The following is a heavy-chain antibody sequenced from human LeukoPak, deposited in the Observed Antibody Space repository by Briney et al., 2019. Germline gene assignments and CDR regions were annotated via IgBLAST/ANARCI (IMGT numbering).Heavy chain of an antibody. J-gene: IGHJ6*02. CDR3: ARERSYPTDYYYYGMDV. Sequence: ASVKVSCKASGYTFTSYDINWVRQATGQGLEWVGWMNPNSGNTGYAQKFQGRVTMTRNTSISTAYMELSSLRSEDTAVYYCARERSYPTDYYYYGMDVWGQGTTVAVSS. CDR2: MNPNSGNT. D-gene: IGHD3-16*02. V-gene: IGHV1-8*01. CDR1: GYTFTSYD.